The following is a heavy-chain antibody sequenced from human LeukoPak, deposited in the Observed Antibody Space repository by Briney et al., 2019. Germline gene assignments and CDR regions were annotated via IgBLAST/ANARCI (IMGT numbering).Heavy chain of an antibody. CDR2: ISDSGGGT. CDR3: AKGYDFWSGYYN. V-gene: IGHV3-23*01. J-gene: IGHJ4*02. D-gene: IGHD3-3*01. Sequence: PGGSLRLSCAASGFTFSKYAMSWVRQAPGKGLEWVSAISDSGGGTYYADSVKGRFTISRDNSRNTLYLQMNSLRVEDTAVYYCAKGYDFWSGYYNWGQGTLVTVSS. CDR1: GFTFSKYA.